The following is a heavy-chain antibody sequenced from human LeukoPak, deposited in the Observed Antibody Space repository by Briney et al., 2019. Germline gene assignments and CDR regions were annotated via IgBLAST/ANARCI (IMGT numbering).Heavy chain of an antibody. V-gene: IGHV4-59*01. J-gene: IGHJ4*02. D-gene: IGHD3-10*01. Sequence: SETLSLTCTVSGGSISGYYWSWIRQPPGKGLEWIGYIYYSGSTNYNLSLKSRVTISVDTSMNQFSLKLSSVTAADTAVYYCARHHYGSGSKAFDFWGQGTLVTVSS. CDR3: ARHHYGSGSKAFDF. CDR2: IYYSGST. CDR1: GGSISGYY.